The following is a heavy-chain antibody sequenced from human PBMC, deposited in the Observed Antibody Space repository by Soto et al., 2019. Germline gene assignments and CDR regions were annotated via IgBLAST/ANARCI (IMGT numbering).Heavy chain of an antibody. CDR3: ARKTLGAEDY. D-gene: IGHD3-16*01. CDR2: INPSGGST. V-gene: IGHV1-46*03. J-gene: IGHJ4*02. Sequence: QVQLVQSGAEVKKPGASGKVSCKASGYTFTSYYMHWVRQAPGQGLEWMGIINPSGGSTSYAQKFPGRFTMTRDTSTSTFYMELSSLRSEDTAVYYCARKTLGAEDYWGQGTLVTVSS. CDR1: GYTFTSYY.